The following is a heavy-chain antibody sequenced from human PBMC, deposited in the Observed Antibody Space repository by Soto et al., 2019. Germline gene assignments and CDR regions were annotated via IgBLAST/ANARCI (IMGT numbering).Heavy chain of an antibody. Sequence: SETLSLTCTTSGGPISSFYWSWIRQHPGKGLEWIGYIYYSGSTYYNPSLKSRVTISVDTSKNQFSLKLSSVTAADTAVYYCARDHSSLYCSSTSCYLEGPWFDPWGQGTQVTVSS. V-gene: IGHV4-31*02. CDR2: IYYSGST. J-gene: IGHJ5*02. D-gene: IGHD2-2*01. CDR1: GGPISSFY. CDR3: ARDHSSLYCSSTSCYLEGPWFDP.